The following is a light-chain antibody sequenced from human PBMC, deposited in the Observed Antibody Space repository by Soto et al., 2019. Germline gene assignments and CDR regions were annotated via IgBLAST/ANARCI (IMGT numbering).Light chain of an antibody. CDR2: GAS. J-gene: IGKJ2*01. Sequence: EIVMTQSPATLSVSPGERATLSCRASQSVSSNLAWYQQKPGQAPRLLIYGASTRATDIPARFSGSGSGTEFTLTISSLQSEDFAVYYCQQYNNWPQTVGQGTKLDIK. CDR1: QSVSSN. V-gene: IGKV3-15*01. CDR3: QQYNNWPQT.